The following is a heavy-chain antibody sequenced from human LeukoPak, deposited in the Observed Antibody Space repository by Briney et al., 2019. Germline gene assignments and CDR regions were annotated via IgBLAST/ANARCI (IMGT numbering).Heavy chain of an antibody. Sequence: PSETLSLTCAVYGGSFSGYYWSWIRQPPGKGLEWIGECNHSGSTNYNPSLKSRVTMSVDASKNQFSLKLSSVTAADTAVYYCASVSLGYCSSTSCRSGGYWGQGTLVTVSS. D-gene: IGHD2-2*01. CDR1: GGSFSGYY. CDR2: CNHSGST. J-gene: IGHJ4*02. CDR3: ASVSLGYCSSTSCRSGGY. V-gene: IGHV4-34*01.